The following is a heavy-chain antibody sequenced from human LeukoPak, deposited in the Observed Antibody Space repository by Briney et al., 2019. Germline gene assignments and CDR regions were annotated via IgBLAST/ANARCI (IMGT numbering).Heavy chain of an antibody. D-gene: IGHD2-15*01. V-gene: IGHV4-34*01. CDR1: GGSFSGYY. J-gene: IGHJ6*02. CDR2: INHSGST. CDR3: ARFGWWYYYYYGMDV. Sequence: SETLSLACAVYGGSFSGYYWSWIRQPPGKGLEWIGEINHSGSTNYNPSLKSRVTISVDTSKNQFSLKLSSVTAADTAVYYCARFGWWYYYYYGMDVWGQGTTVTVSS.